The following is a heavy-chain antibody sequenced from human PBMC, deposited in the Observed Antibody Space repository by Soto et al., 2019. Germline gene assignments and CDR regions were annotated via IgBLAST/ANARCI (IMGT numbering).Heavy chain of an antibody. CDR3: VRDGTKTLRDWFDP. CDR2: IYATGTT. CDR1: GASISGFY. J-gene: IGHJ5*02. Sequence: SETLSLTCTVSGASISGFYWSWIRKSAGKGLEWIGRIYATGTTDYNPALKSRVMMSVDTSKKQFSLKLRSVTAADTAVYYCVRDGTKTLRDWFDPWGQGISVTVSS. V-gene: IGHV4-4*07. D-gene: IGHD1-1*01.